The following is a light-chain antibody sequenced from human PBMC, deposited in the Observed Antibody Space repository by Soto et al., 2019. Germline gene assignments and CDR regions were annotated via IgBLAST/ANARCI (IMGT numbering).Light chain of an antibody. CDR2: GAS. CDR3: QQYGSSRWT. V-gene: IGKV3-20*01. J-gene: IGKJ1*01. CDR1: QSVSSSY. Sequence: IVFTHSPCTLSLSQWYRATPSCTASQSVSSSYLAWYQQKPGQAPRLLIYGASSRATGIPDRFSGSGSGTDFTLTISRLEPEDFAVYYCQQYGSSRWTFGQGTKVDNK.